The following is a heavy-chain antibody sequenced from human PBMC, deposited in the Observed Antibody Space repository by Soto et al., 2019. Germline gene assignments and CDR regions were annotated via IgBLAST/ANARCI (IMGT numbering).Heavy chain of an antibody. Sequence: GAPVKVSCKASGYTFTRYGISWGRQAPGQGLEWMGWISAYNGNTNYAQKLQGRVTMTTDTSTSTAYMELRSLRSDDTAVYYCARDDYHDSTGGEDYWGQGTLVTVSS. CDR3: ARDDYHDSTGGEDY. J-gene: IGHJ4*02. CDR1: GYTFTRYG. D-gene: IGHD3-22*01. CDR2: ISAYNGNT. V-gene: IGHV1-18*01.